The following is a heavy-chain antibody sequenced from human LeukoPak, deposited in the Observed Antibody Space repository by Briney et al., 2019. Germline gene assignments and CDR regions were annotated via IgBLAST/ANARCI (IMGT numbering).Heavy chain of an antibody. CDR2: INAGNGNT. V-gene: IGHV1-3*01. CDR1: GYTFTSYA. CDR3: ARDDREMANYYFDY. Sequence: VASVKVSCKASGYTFTSYAMHWVRQAPGQRLEWMGWINAGNGNTKYSQKFQGRVTITRDTSASTAYMELSSLRSEDTAVYSCARDDREMANYYFDYWGQGTLVTVSS. D-gene: IGHD5-24*01. J-gene: IGHJ4*02.